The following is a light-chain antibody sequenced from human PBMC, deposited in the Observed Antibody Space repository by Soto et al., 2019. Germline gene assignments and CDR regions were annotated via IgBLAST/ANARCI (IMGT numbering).Light chain of an antibody. CDR2: GNS. CDR1: SSIIGAGYD. J-gene: IGLJ1*01. CDR3: QPYDSSLSGYV. Sequence: QSVLTQPPSVSGAPGQRVTISCTGSSSIIGAGYDVHWYQQLPGTAPKLLIYGNSNRPSGVPDRFSGSKSGTSASLAITGLQAEDEADYYCQPYDSSLSGYVFGTGTKLTVL. V-gene: IGLV1-40*01.